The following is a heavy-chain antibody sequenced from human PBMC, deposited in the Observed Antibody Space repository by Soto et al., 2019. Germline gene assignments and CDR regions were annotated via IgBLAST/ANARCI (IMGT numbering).Heavy chain of an antibody. D-gene: IGHD4-4*01. CDR2: IIPILGIA. V-gene: IGHV1-69*02. Sequence: ASVKVSCKASGGTFSSYTISWVRQAPGQGLEWMGRIIPILGIANYAQKFQGRVTITGDKSTSTAYMELSSLRSEDTAVYYCASKGDSNDYYYYYMDVWGKGTTVTVSS. CDR1: GGTFSSYT. CDR3: ASKGDSNDYYYYYMDV. J-gene: IGHJ6*03.